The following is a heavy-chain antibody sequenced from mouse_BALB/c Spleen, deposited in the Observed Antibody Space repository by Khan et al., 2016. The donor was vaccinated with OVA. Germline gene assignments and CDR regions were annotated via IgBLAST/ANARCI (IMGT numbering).Heavy chain of an antibody. CDR1: GFSLTSYG. Sequence: QVQLQQPGPGLVAPSQSLSITCTVSGFSLTSYGVHWVRQPHGKGLEWPGVLWAGGSTNYNSALMSSLSISKDNSKSQVFLKMNSLQTDDTAMYYCARLEDIWSQGTTVTVSS. CDR2: LWAGGST. V-gene: IGHV2-9*02. CDR3: ARLEDI. J-gene: IGHJ2*01. D-gene: IGHD1-3*01.